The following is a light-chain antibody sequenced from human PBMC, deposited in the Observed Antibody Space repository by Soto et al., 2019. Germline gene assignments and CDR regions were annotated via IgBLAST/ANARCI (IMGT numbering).Light chain of an antibody. Sequence: QSVLTQPPSVSGAPGQRVTISCTGSSSNIGAGYDVHWYQQLPGTAPKLLIYGNSNRPSGVPDRFSGSKSGTSASLAITGLQAEDEADYYCQSYDSSQSGQAVFGGGTQLTVL. J-gene: IGLJ7*01. CDR1: SSNIGAGYD. CDR2: GNS. CDR3: QSYDSSQSGQAV. V-gene: IGLV1-40*01.